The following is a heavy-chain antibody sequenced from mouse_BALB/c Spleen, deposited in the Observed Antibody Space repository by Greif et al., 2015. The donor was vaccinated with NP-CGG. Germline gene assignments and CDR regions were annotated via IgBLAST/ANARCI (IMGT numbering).Heavy chain of an antibody. CDR2: LSPGSGNT. CDR1: GYTFTDYY. CDR3: ARRTGTEAMDY. J-gene: IGHJ4*01. V-gene: IGHV1-84*02. D-gene: IGHD4-1*01. Sequence: LMESGPALGKPGASVKISCKASGYTFTDYYINWVKQKPGQGLEWLGWLSPGSGNTKYNEKFKGKATLTVDTSSSTAYMQLSSLTSEDTAVDFCARRTGTEAMDYWGQGTSVTVSS.